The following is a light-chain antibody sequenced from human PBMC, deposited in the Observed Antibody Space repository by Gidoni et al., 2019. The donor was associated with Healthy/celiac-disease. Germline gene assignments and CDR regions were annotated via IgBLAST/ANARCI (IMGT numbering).Light chain of an antibody. CDR3: QRSYSTLLT. V-gene: IGKV1-39*01. J-gene: IGKJ4*01. CDR1: QSISSY. CDR2: ASS. Sequence: DTQMTQSPSSLSASVGARVTITCRASQSISSYLNWYQQKPGKAPKLLISASSSVHSRVPSRFSGSGSGTAFTLNIRSLQPVDFATCYCQRSYSTLLTFGGGTRVEIK.